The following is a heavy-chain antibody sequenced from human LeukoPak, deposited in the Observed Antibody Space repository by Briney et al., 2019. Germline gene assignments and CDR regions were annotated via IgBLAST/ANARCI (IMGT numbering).Heavy chain of an antibody. Sequence: SETLSLTCTVSGGSISSSNYYWGWIRQPPGKGLEWIGSIFYSGSTYYNPSLKSRVTISVDTSKNQFSLKLSSVTAADTAVYYCARGVEYSSSAYYYYMDVWGKGTTVTVSS. CDR2: IFYSGST. CDR3: ARGVEYSSSAYYYYMDV. V-gene: IGHV4-39*07. CDR1: GGSISSSNYY. J-gene: IGHJ6*03. D-gene: IGHD6-6*01.